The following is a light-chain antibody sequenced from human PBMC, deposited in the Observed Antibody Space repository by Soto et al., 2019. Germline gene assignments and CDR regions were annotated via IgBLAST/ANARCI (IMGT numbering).Light chain of an antibody. Sequence: QYLLTQPSSVSGSPGQSITTSCAGTISDNGASNSVSWYQHLPGRSPTLIIYEATNRPSGVSERFSGSKAGDTASLTISGLQADDEAEYFCISYKTDDTFVFGSGTKVTVL. CDR1: ISDNGASNS. J-gene: IGLJ1*01. CDR3: ISYKTDDTFV. CDR2: EAT. V-gene: IGLV2-14*01.